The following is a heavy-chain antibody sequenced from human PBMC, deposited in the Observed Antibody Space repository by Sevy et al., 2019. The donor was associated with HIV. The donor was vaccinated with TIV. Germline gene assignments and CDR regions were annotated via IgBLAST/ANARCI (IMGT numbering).Heavy chain of an antibody. CDR2: ISVYNGDT. V-gene: IGHV1-18*01. J-gene: IGHJ4*02. CDR3: ARQRSGPWYFDY. CDR1: GYTFSNYD. Sequence: ASVKVSCKASGYTFSNYDINWVRQAPGQGLEWMGRISVYNGDTDSSQKLQGRVTMTTDTSTNTVYMDLRSLSSADTAMYYCARQRSGPWYFDYWGQGTLVTVSS. D-gene: IGHD3-3*01.